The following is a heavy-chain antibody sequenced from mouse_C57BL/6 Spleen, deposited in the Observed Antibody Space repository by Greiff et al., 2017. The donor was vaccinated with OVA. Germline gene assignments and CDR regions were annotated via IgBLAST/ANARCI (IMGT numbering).Heavy chain of an antibody. CDR2: ISSGGDYI. V-gene: IGHV5-9-1*02. CDR1: GFTFSSYA. Sequence: EVKLVESGEGLVKPGGSLKLSCAASGFTFSSYAMSWVRQTPEKRLEWVAYISSGGDYIYYADTVKGRFTISRDNARNTLYLQMSSLKSEDTAMYYCTRDDYDGGAYFDYWGQGTTLTVSS. D-gene: IGHD2-4*01. CDR3: TRDDYDGGAYFDY. J-gene: IGHJ2*01.